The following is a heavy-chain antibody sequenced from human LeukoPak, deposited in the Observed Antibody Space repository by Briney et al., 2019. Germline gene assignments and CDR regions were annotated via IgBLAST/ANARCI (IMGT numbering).Heavy chain of an antibody. CDR2: ISASGGST. CDR1: GFTFSSYW. CDR3: ATNSRFMITFGGVPYYMDV. V-gene: IGHV3-21*01. J-gene: IGHJ6*03. Sequence: PGGSLRLSCAASGFTFSSYWMHWVRQAPGKGLEWVSAISASGGSTYYADSVKGRFTISRDNAKNSLYLQMNSLRAEDTAVYYCATNSRFMITFGGVPYYMDVWGKGTTVTVSS. D-gene: IGHD3-16*01.